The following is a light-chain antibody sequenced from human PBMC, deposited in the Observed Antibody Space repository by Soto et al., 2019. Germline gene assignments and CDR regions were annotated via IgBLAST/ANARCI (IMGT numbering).Light chain of an antibody. CDR1: QSVSSY. Sequence: EIVLTQSPATLSLSPGARATLSCRASQSVSSYLAWYQQKPGQAPRLIISDASNGATGVPARFSGSVSGTDCTITISSLEPEDGAVYYGQHRSEWPVSFGQGTRLEIK. J-gene: IGKJ5*01. CDR3: QHRSEWPVS. V-gene: IGKV3-11*01. CDR2: DAS.